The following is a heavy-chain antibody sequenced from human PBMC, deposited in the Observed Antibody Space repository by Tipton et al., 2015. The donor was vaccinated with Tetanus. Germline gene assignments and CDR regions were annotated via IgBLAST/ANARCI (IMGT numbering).Heavy chain of an antibody. Sequence: QVQLVQSGPEVKKPGSSVKVSCKASGGTFSSYAISWVRQAPGQGLEWMGRIIPILGIANYAQKFQGRVTITADKSTSTAYMELSSLRSEDTAVYYCARVTNYDILTGYPHPFDYWGQGTLVTVSS. V-gene: IGHV1-69*09. J-gene: IGHJ4*02. CDR3: ARVTNYDILTGYPHPFDY. CDR2: IIPILGIA. D-gene: IGHD3-9*01. CDR1: GGTFSSYA.